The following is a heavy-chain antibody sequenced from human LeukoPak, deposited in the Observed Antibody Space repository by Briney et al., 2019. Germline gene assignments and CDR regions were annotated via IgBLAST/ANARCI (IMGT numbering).Heavy chain of an antibody. CDR2: INNNGGIK. Sequence: GGSLRLSCAASGFTFSSYAMSWVRQTPGKGLEWVSTINNNGGIKYYADSVKGRFTISRDNSKNRLYLQMNSLRAEDTAVYYCAKDRSLTPYNWFDPWGQGTLVTVSS. V-gene: IGHV3-23*01. CDR1: GFTFSSYA. CDR3: AKDRSLTPYNWFDP. J-gene: IGHJ5*02.